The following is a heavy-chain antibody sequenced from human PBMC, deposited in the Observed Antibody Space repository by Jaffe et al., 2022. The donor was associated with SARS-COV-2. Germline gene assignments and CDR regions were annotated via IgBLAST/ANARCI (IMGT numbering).Heavy chain of an antibody. V-gene: IGHV4-39*01. J-gene: IGHJ5*02. Sequence: QLQLQESGPGLVKPSETLSLTCTVSGGSISSSSYYWGWIRQPPGKGLEWIGSIYYSGSTYYNPSLKSRVTISVDTSKNQFSLKLSSVTAADTAVYYCARLSQLELRGEDWFDPWGQGTLVTVSS. CDR1: GGSISSSSYY. CDR3: ARLSQLELRGEDWFDP. D-gene: IGHD1-7*01. CDR2: IYYSGST.